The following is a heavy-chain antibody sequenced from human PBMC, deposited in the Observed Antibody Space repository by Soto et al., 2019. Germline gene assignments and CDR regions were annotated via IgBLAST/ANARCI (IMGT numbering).Heavy chain of an antibody. CDR2: ISYDGSNK. CDR3: AKFARPFDY. Sequence: QVQLVESGGGVVQPGRSLRLSCAASGFTFSSYGMHWVRQAPGKGLEWVAVISYDGSNKYYADSVKGRFTISRDNSKNPLYLQMNSLRAEDTAVYYCAKFARPFDYWGQGTLVTVSS. J-gene: IGHJ4*02. V-gene: IGHV3-30*18. CDR1: GFTFSSYG.